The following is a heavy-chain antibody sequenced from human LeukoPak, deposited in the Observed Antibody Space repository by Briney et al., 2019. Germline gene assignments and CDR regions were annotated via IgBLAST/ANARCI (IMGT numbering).Heavy chain of an antibody. CDR3: ARVGNYGSAFDI. V-gene: IGHV3-64*02. D-gene: IGHD4-17*01. Sequence: GGSLRLSCAVSGFTFSSYSMHWVRQAPGKGLEFVAAIAGNGDNTYYADSVKGRFTISRDISKNTLYLQMGSLRAEDMAVYYCARVGNYGSAFDIWGQGTMVTFSS. CDR1: GFTFSSYS. CDR2: IAGNGDNT. J-gene: IGHJ3*02.